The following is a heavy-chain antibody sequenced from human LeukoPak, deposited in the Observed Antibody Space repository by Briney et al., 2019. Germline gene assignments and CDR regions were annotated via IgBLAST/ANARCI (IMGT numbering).Heavy chain of an antibody. CDR1: GGSISSGGYY. D-gene: IGHD6-19*01. V-gene: IGHV4-31*03. J-gene: IGHJ4*02. CDR3: ARVEDIAVAGPDY. Sequence: SETLSLTCTVSGGSISSGGYYWSWIRQHPGKGLKWIGYIYYSGSTYYNPSLKSRVTISVDTSKNQFSLKLSSVTAADTAVYYCARVEDIAVAGPDYWGQGTLVTVSS. CDR2: IYYSGST.